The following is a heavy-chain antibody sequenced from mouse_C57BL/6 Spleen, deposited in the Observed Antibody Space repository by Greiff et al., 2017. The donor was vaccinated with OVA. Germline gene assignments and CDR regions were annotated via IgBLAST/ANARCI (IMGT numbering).Heavy chain of an antibody. J-gene: IGHJ4*01. CDR1: GYTFTEYT. CDR3: ARHGKRGDYYGDAMDY. CDR2: FYPGSGSI. Sequence: VHLVESGAELVKPGASVKLSCKASGYTFTEYTIHWVKQRSGQGLEWIGWFYPGSGSIKYNEKFKDKATLTADKSSSTVYMELSRLTSEDSAVYFCARHGKRGDYYGDAMDYWGQGTSVTVSS. D-gene: IGHD1-1*01. V-gene: IGHV1-62-2*01.